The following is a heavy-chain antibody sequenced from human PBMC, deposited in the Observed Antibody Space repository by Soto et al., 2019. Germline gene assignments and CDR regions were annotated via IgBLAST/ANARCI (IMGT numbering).Heavy chain of an antibody. CDR2: IWYDGSNK. Sequence: WGSLRLSCAASGFTFSSYGMHWVRQAPGKGLEWVAVIWYDGSNKYYADSVKGRFTISRDNSKNTLYLQMNSLRAEDTAVYYCARDHLSYYDFWSGYYTYYYYGMDVWGQGTTVTVSS. V-gene: IGHV3-33*01. CDR1: GFTFSSYG. CDR3: ARDHLSYYDFWSGYYTYYYYGMDV. J-gene: IGHJ6*02. D-gene: IGHD3-3*01.